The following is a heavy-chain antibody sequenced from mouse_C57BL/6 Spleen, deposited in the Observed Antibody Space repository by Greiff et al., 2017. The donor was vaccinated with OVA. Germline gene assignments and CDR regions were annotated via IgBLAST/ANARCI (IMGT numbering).Heavy chain of an antibody. Sequence: EVQLQQSGPELVKPGASVKISCKVSGYTFTDYYMNWVKQSHGTSLEWIGAINPNNGGTRYNEKFKGKATLTVDKSSSTSYMEHRSLTAEDSAGYYCARRGTCLDYWGQGTTLTVSS. CDR1: GYTFTDYY. V-gene: IGHV1-26*01. CDR3: ARRGTCLDY. J-gene: IGHJ2*01. CDR2: INPNNGGT.